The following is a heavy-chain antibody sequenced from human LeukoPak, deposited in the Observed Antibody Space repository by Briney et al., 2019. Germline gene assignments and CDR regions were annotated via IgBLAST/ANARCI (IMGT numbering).Heavy chain of an antibody. CDR3: ARDPTVTNFHDAFDI. CDR1: GFTFSSYW. J-gene: IGHJ3*02. Sequence: PGGFLRLSCAASGFTFSSYWMSWVRQAPGKGLEWVATIKQDGSQKEYEDFVKGRSTISRDNAKNSLYLQMNSLRAEDTAVYYCARDPTVTNFHDAFDIWGQGTMVTVSS. CDR2: IKQDGSQK. V-gene: IGHV3-7*05. D-gene: IGHD4-17*01.